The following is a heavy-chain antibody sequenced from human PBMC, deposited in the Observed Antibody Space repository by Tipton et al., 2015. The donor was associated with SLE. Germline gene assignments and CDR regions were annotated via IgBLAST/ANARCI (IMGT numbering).Heavy chain of an antibody. V-gene: IGHV4-39*07. J-gene: IGHJ4*02. Sequence: TLSLTCTVSGGSISSSSYYWGWIRQPPGKGLEWIGSIYYSGSTYYNPSLKSRVTISVDTSKNQFSLKLNSVTAADTAVYYCAREGSSWYADYWGQGTLVTVSS. D-gene: IGHD6-13*01. CDR3: AREGSSWYADY. CDR1: GGSISSSSYY. CDR2: IYYSGST.